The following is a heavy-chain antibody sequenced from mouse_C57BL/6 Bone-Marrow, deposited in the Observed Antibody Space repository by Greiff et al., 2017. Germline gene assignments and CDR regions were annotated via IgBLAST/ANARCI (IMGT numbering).Heavy chain of an antibody. J-gene: IGHJ1*03. V-gene: IGHV2-5*01. D-gene: IGHD4-1*01. Sequence: QVQLKQSGPGLVQPSQSLSITCTVSGFSLTSYGVHWVRQSPGKGLEWLGEIWSGGSTDYYAAFMSSLSITKDNSKSQVFYLMNSRQADDNAIYYCARTGTWYFDVWGTGTTVTVSS. CDR1: GFSLTSYG. CDR2: IWSGGST. CDR3: ARTGTWYFDV.